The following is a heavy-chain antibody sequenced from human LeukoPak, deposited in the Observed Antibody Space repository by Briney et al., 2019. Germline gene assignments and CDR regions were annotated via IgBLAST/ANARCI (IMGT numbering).Heavy chain of an antibody. J-gene: IGHJ4*02. CDR1: GFTFSSYA. Sequence: GRSLRLSCGASGFTFSSYAMHWVRQAPGKGLEWVAVISYDGGNKYYADSVKGRFTISRDNSKNTLYLQMNSLRAEDTAVYYCARYSSGWYYFDYWGQGTLVTVSS. V-gene: IGHV3-30*04. CDR2: ISYDGGNK. D-gene: IGHD6-19*01. CDR3: ARYSSGWYYFDY.